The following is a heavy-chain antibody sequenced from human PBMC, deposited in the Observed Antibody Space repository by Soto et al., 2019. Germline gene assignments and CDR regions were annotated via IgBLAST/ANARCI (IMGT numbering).Heavy chain of an antibody. Sequence: PSETLSLTCAVSGGSISSGGYSWSWIRQPPGKGLEWIGSIYYSGSTYYNPSLESRVTISVDTSKNQFSLKLSSVTAADTAVYYCARLAYYDILTGYYTRSIDYWGQGTLVTVSS. CDR3: ARLAYYDILTGYYTRSIDY. CDR2: IYYSGST. CDR1: GGSISSGGYS. D-gene: IGHD3-9*01. V-gene: IGHV4-39*01. J-gene: IGHJ4*02.